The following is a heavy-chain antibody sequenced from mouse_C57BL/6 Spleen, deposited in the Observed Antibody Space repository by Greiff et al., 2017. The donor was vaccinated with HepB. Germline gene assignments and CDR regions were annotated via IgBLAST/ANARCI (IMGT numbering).Heavy chain of an antibody. V-gene: IGHV14-3*01. CDR2: IDPANGNT. J-gene: IGHJ2*01. CDR1: GFNIKNTY. Sequence: EVQLQQSVAELVRPGASVKLSCTASGFNIKNTYMHWVKQRPEQGLEWIGRIDPANGNTKYAPKFQGKATITADTSSNPAYLQLSSLTSNDTAIYYCAFIYYGMGDYFDYWRQGTTLTVSS. D-gene: IGHD2-1*01. CDR3: AFIYYGMGDYFDY.